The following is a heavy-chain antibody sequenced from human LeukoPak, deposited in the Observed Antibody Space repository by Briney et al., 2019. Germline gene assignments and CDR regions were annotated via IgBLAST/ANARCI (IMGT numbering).Heavy chain of an antibody. CDR1: GFTFSSYA. CDR3: ARGEGGGSGTIPYY. CDR2: ISSNGGST. V-gene: IGHV3-64*01. J-gene: IGHJ4*02. Sequence: PGGPLRLSCAASGFTFSSYAMHWVRQAPGKGLEYVSAISSNGGSTYYANSVKGRFTISRDNSKNTLYLQMGSLRAEDMAVYYCARGEGGGSGTIPYYWGQGTLVTVSS. D-gene: IGHD1-26*01.